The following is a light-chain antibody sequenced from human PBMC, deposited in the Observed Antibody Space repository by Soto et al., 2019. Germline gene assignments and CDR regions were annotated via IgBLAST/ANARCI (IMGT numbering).Light chain of an antibody. V-gene: IGLV8-61*01. CDR3: VLYMGRGIWV. J-gene: IGLJ3*02. CDR2: RTN. Sequence: QSVVTQEPSFSVSPGGTVTLTCALSSGSVSTNNYPSWCQQTPGPPPRTLIFRTNTRSAGVPDRFSCSILGRKAALTITSDEADDEADYYCVLYMGRGIWVFGGGTKVTVL. CDR1: SGSVSTNNY.